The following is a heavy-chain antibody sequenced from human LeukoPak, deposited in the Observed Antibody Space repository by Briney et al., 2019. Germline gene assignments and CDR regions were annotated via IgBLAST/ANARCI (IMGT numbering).Heavy chain of an antibody. CDR3: ASSSSGWEYYFDY. CDR1: GFTFSSYA. CDR2: ISGSGGSI. J-gene: IGHJ4*02. D-gene: IGHD6-19*01. V-gene: IGHV3-23*01. Sequence: GGSLRLSCAASGFTFSSYAMSWVRQAPGKGLEWVSAISGSGGSIYYADSVKGRFTISRDNSKNTLYLQMNSLRAEDTAVYYCASSSSGWEYYFDYWGQGTLVTVSS.